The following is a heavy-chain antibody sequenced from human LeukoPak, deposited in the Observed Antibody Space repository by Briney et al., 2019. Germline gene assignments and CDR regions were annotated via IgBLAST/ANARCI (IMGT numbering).Heavy chain of an antibody. V-gene: IGHV4-34*01. CDR3: AREDYDSSGPLYFDY. D-gene: IGHD3-22*01. CDR2: INHSGST. CDR1: GGSFSGYY. Sequence: SETLSLTXAVYGGSFSGYYWSWIRQPPGKGLEWIGEINHSGSTNYNPSLKSRVTISVDTSKNQFSLKLSSVTAADTAVYYCAREDYDSSGPLYFDYWGQGTLVTVSS. J-gene: IGHJ4*02.